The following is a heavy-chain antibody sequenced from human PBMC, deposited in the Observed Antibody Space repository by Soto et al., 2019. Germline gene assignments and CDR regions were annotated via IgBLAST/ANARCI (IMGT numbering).Heavy chain of an antibody. Sequence: GGSLRLSCAASGFTFSSYEMNWVRQASGKGLEWVSYISSSGSTIYYADSVKGRFTISRDNAKNSLYLQMNSLRAEDTAVYYCARVPIGWLQPSVRDAFDIWGQGTRGTVS. D-gene: IGHD5-18*01. CDR1: GFTFSSYE. V-gene: IGHV3-48*03. CDR3: ARVPIGWLQPSVRDAFDI. CDR2: ISSSGSTI. J-gene: IGHJ3*02.